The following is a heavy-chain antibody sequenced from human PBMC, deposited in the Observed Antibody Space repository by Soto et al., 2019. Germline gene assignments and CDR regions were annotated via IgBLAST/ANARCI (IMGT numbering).Heavy chain of an antibody. D-gene: IGHD2-21*02. J-gene: IGHJ4*02. Sequence: GGSLRLSCAASGFTFSSYAMSWVRQAPGKGLEWVSAISGSGGSTYYADSVKGRFTISRDNSKNTLYLQMDSLRAEDTAVYYCAKQNGYGGNSELEYWGQGTLVTVSS. V-gene: IGHV3-23*01. CDR2: ISGSGGST. CDR1: GFTFSSYA. CDR3: AKQNGYGGNSELEY.